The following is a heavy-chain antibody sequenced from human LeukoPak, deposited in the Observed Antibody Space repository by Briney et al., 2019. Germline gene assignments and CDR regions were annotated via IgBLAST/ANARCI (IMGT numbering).Heavy chain of an antibody. Sequence: ASVKVSCKASGYTFTSYGISWVRQAPGQGLEWMGWISAYNGNTNYAQKLQGRVTITTDTSTSTAYMELRSLRSDDTAVYYCARSVIFLGDNWFDPWGQGTLVTVSS. CDR2: ISAYNGNT. V-gene: IGHV1-18*01. CDR3: ARSVIFLGDNWFDP. CDR1: GYTFTSYG. J-gene: IGHJ5*02. D-gene: IGHD2/OR15-2a*01.